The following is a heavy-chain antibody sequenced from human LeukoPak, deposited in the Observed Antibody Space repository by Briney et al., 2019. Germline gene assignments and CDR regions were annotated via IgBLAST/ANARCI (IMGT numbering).Heavy chain of an antibody. CDR1: GYTFTSYG. J-gene: IGHJ4*02. D-gene: IGHD5-12*01. CDR2: INPNSGGT. Sequence: ASVKVSCKASGYTFTSYGISWVRQAPGQGLEWMGWINPNSGGTNYAQKFQGRVTMTRDTSISTAYMELSRLRSDDTAVYYCARDRFAYSGYDSGPPDYWGQGTLVTVSS. CDR3: ARDRFAYSGYDSGPPDY. V-gene: IGHV1-2*02.